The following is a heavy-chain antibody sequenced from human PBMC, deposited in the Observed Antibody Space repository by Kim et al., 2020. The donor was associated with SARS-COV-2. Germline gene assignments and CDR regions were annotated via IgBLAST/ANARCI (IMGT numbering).Heavy chain of an antibody. J-gene: IGHJ6*02. D-gene: IGHD5-12*01. CDR1: GYTFTNYG. Sequence: ASVKVSCKASGYTFTNYGISWVRQAPGQGLEWMGWISVYSGNTNYAQKFQGRVTMTTDTSTSTAYMELRSLRSDDSAVYYCARSPPKGVATGGMDVWGQGTTVTVSS. CDR3: ARSPPKGVATGGMDV. V-gene: IGHV1-18*01. CDR2: ISVYSGNT.